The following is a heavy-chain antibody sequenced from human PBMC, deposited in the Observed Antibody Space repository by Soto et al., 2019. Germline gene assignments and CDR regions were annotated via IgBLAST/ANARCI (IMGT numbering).Heavy chain of an antibody. J-gene: IGHJ4*02. D-gene: IGHD3-22*01. Sequence: PGESLKISCKGSGYSFTSYWIGWVRQMPGKGLEWMGIIYPGDSDTRYSPSFQGQVTISADKSISTAYLQWSSLKASDTAMYYCARHRHYYYDSSGYPPPFFDYWGQGTLVTVSS. CDR3: ARHRHYYYDSSGYPPPFFDY. CDR1: GYSFTSYW. V-gene: IGHV5-51*01. CDR2: IYPGDSDT.